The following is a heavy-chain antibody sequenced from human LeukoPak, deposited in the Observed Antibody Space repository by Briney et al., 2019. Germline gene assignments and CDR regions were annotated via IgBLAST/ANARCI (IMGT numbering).Heavy chain of an antibody. J-gene: IGHJ4*02. CDR2: INHSGST. CDR3: ARWRSRMVRGPNRNYFDY. CDR1: GGSFSGYY. Sequence: PSETLSLTCAVYGGSFSGYYWSWIRQPPGKGLEWIGEINHSGSTNYNPSLKSRVTISVDTSKNQFSLKLSSVTAADTAVYYCARWRSRMVRGPNRNYFDYWGQGTLVTVSS. D-gene: IGHD3-10*01. V-gene: IGHV4-34*01.